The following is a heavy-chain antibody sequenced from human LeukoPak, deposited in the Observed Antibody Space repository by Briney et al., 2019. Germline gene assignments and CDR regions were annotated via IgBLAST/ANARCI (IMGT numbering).Heavy chain of an antibody. CDR3: ARRTSLWLAYFDY. Sequence: PSETLSLTCTVSGGSISSYYWSWVRQPPGKGLEWIGYIYYSGSTNYNPSLKSRVTISVDTSKNQFSLKLSSVTAADTAVYYCARRTSLWLAYFDYWGQGTLVTVSS. D-gene: IGHD6-19*01. J-gene: IGHJ4*02. CDR1: GGSISSYY. CDR2: IYYSGST. V-gene: IGHV4-59*08.